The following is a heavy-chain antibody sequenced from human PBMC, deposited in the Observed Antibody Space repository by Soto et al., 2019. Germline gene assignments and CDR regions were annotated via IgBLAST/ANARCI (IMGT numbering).Heavy chain of an antibody. Sequence: EVQLVESGGGLVKPGGSLRLSCAASGFTFSSYSMNWVRQAPGKGLEWVSSISSSSSYIYYADSVKGRFTISRDNAKNSLYLQMNSLRAEDTAVYYCARDKDGSGSYSTVCDYWGQGTLVTVSS. V-gene: IGHV3-21*01. D-gene: IGHD3-10*01. CDR1: GFTFSSYS. J-gene: IGHJ4*02. CDR3: ARDKDGSGSYSTVCDY. CDR2: ISSSSSYI.